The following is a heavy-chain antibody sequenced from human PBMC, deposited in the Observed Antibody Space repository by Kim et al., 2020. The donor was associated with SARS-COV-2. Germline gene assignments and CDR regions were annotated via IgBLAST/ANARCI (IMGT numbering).Heavy chain of an antibody. J-gene: IGHJ4*02. CDR3: ARVGATLGTKYYFDY. CDR2: IIPILGIA. CDR1: GGTFSSYA. Sequence: SVKVSCKASGGTFSSYAISWVRQAPGQGLEWMGRIIPILGIANYAQKFQGRATITADKSTSTAYMELSSLRSEDTAVYYCARVGATLGTKYYFDYWGQGTLVTVSS. V-gene: IGHV1-69*04. D-gene: IGHD1-26*01.